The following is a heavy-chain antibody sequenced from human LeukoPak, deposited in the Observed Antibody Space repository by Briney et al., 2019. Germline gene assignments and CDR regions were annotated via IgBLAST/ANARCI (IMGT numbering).Heavy chain of an antibody. V-gene: IGHV3-21*01. CDR1: GFTFDDYG. CDR3: ARDRRYSYRFFDY. D-gene: IGHD5-18*01. Sequence: GGSLRLSCAASGFTFDDYGMSWVRQAPGKGLEWVSSISSSSSYIYYADSVKGRFTISRDNAKNSLYLQMNSLRAEDTAVYYCARDRRYSYRFFDYWDQGTLVTVSS. J-gene: IGHJ4*02. CDR2: ISSSSSYI.